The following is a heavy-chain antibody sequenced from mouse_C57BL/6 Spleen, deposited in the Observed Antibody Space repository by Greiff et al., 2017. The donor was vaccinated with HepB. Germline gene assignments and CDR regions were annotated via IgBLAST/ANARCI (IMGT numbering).Heavy chain of an antibody. J-gene: IGHJ2*01. D-gene: IGHD1-1*01. CDR2: ISSGSSTI. V-gene: IGHV5-17*01. CDR1: GFTFSDYG. Sequence: EVMLVESGGGLVKPGGSLKLSCAASGFTFSDYGMHWVRQAPEKGLEWVAYISSGSSTIYYADTVKGRFTISRDNAKNTLCLQMTSLRSEDTAMYYCARRYLYYYCIDYWGQGTTLTVSS. CDR3: ARRYLYYYCIDY.